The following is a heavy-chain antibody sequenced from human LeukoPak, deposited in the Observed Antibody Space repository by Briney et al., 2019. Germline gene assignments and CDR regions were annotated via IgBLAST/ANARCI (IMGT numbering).Heavy chain of an antibody. CDR1: GGSISSGGYS. CDR2: IYYSGST. Sequence: PSETLSLTCAVSGGSISSGGYSWSWIRQPPGKGLEWIGYIYYSGSTYYNPSLKSRVTISVDTSKNRFSLKLSSVTAADTAVYYCARGGSVADWGQGTLVTVSS. CDR3: ARGGSVAD. V-gene: IGHV4-30-4*07. J-gene: IGHJ4*02. D-gene: IGHD3-16*01.